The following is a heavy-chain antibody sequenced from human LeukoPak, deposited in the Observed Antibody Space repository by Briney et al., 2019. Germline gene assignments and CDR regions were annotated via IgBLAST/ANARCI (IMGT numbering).Heavy chain of an antibody. CDR1: GYTFIDYY. Sequence: SVKVSCEASGYTFIDYYMHWVRQAPGQGLEWMGWINPNSGGTNYAQKFQGRVTMTRDTSISTAYMELSRLRSDDTAVYYCVKEGGSSSWSGDYWGQGTLVTVSS. V-gene: IGHV1-2*02. J-gene: IGHJ4*02. CDR3: VKEGGSSSWSGDY. D-gene: IGHD6-13*01. CDR2: INPNSGGT.